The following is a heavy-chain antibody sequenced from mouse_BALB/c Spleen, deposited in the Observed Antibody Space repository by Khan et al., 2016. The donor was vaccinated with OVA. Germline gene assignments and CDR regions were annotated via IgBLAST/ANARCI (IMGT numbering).Heavy chain of an antibody. CDR1: GFSFSSYS. CDR2: ISSGGDYT. Sequence: DVLLVESGGDLVKPGGSLKLSCAASGFSFSSYSMSWVRQTPDKRLEWVATISSGGDYTYYPDILKGRFTISRDNAKNTLYLQMSSLKSEDTAMYYCASHLTGSFAYWGQGTLVTVSA. V-gene: IGHV5-6*01. CDR3: ASHLTGSFAY. J-gene: IGHJ3*01. D-gene: IGHD4-1*01.